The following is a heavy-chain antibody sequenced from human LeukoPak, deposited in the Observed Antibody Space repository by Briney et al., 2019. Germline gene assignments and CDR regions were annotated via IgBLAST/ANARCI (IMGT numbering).Heavy chain of an antibody. J-gene: IGHJ4*02. Sequence: GGSLRLSCAASGFSFSVYAMHWVRQAPGKGLEWVAVISYDGSNKYYADSVKGRFTISRDNSKNTLYLQMNSLRAEDTAVYYCARETPRRGETRDGYRWGQGTLVTVSS. D-gene: IGHD5-24*01. CDR3: ARETPRRGETRDGYR. CDR1: GFSFSVYA. V-gene: IGHV3-30-3*01. CDR2: ISYDGSNK.